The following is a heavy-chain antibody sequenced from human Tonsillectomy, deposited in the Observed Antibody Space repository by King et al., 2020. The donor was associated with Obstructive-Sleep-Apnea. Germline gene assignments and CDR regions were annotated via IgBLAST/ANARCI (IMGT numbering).Heavy chain of an antibody. V-gene: IGHV4-39*07. D-gene: IGHD1-26*01. CDR2: IYYSGST. CDR3: ARDWELLYYCDY. CDR1: GGFTSSSSFY. Sequence: QLQESGPGLVKPSETLSLTCTVSGGFTSSSSFYWGWIRQPPGKGLEWIGSIYYSGSTYYNPSLKSRVTISVDTSENQFSLKLSSVTAADTAVYYCARDWELLYYCDYWGQGTLVTVSS. J-gene: IGHJ4*02.